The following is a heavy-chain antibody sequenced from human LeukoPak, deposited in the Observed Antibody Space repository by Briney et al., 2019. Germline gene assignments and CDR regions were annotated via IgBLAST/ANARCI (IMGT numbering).Heavy chain of an antibody. Sequence: GGSLRLSCAASGFTFTSCSMNWVRRAPGKGREWVSAISGSGGNTYYADSVKGRFTISRDNSKNTLYLQMNSLRAEDTAVYYCAKPARTDYADYWGQGTLVTVSS. CDR3: AKPARTDYADY. D-gene: IGHD1-14*01. CDR2: ISGSGGNT. CDR1: GFTFTSCS. J-gene: IGHJ4*02. V-gene: IGHV3-23*01.